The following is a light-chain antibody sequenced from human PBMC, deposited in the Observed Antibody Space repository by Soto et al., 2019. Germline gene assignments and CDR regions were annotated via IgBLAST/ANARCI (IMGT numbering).Light chain of an antibody. CDR3: SSYAGSNNYV. J-gene: IGLJ1*01. Sequence: QSALTQPPSASGSPGQSFTISCTGTISDVGGYNYVSWYQQHPGKAPKLMIYEVIKRPSGVPDRFSGYKSGNTASLTVSGLQAEDEADYYCSSYAGSNNYVFGTGTKVTVL. CDR2: EVI. CDR1: ISDVGGYNY. V-gene: IGLV2-8*01.